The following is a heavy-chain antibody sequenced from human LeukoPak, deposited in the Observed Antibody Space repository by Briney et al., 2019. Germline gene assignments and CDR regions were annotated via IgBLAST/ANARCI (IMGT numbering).Heavy chain of an antibody. CDR1: GFTFSSYA. Sequence: GGSLRLSCAASGFTFSSYAMHWVRQAPGKGLEYVSAISSNGGSTYYANSVKGRFTISRDNSKNTLYLQMGSLRAEDMAVYYCARVGQGGSWELDYWGQGTLVTVSS. D-gene: IGHD6-13*01. CDR3: ARVGQGGSWELDY. J-gene: IGHJ4*02. V-gene: IGHV3-64*01. CDR2: ISSNGGST.